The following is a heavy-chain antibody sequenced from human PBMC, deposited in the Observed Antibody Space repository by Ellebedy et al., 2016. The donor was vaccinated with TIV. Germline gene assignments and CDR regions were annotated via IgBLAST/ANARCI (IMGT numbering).Heavy chain of an antibody. CDR2: IKRDGSER. Sequence: GESLKISXAASGFTFSNSWMSWVRQAPGWGLEWVANIKRDGSERNYADSVKGRFTISRDNAKNVLYLQMNSLRVEDKAVYYCAKEARLAGTNWFDPWGQGTLVTVSS. D-gene: IGHD1-14*01. V-gene: IGHV3-7*04. CDR1: GFTFSNSW. J-gene: IGHJ5*02. CDR3: AKEARLAGTNWFDP.